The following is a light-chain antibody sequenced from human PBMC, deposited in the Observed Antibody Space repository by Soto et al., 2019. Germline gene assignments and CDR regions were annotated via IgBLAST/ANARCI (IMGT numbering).Light chain of an antibody. CDR2: GAS. V-gene: IGKV3-20*01. CDR3: QQYGGLPYP. J-gene: IGKJ2*01. Sequence: EIVLTQSPGTLSLSPGERATLSCMASQTISTRFVAWYQQKPGQAPRLLIYGASSRDAGLPDRFSGSGSGTDFTLTISSLEHEDFAVYYCQQYGGLPYPCGQGTTLEIK. CDR1: QTISTRF.